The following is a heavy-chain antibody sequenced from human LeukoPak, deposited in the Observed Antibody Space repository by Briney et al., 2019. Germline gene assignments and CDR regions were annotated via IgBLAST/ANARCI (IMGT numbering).Heavy chain of an antibody. V-gene: IGHV3-43*02. CDR1: GFTFDDYA. D-gene: IGHD6-13*01. CDR2: ISGDAGST. J-gene: IGHJ4*02. CDR3: ARDIEAAGLFLDY. Sequence: GSLRLSCAASGFTFDDYAMHWVRQAPGKGLEWASLISGDAGSTYYADSVKGRFTISRDNSKNSLYLQMNSLRTEDTALYYCARDIEAAGLFLDYWGQGTLVTVSS.